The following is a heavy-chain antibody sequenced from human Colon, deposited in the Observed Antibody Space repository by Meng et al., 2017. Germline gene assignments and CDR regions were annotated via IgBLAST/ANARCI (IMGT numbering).Heavy chain of an antibody. CDR3: ARGWGYCSSTSCYFLDY. J-gene: IGHJ4*02. Sequence: QVQLQQGGAVLLKPSETLSLTCAVYGGSFSGYYWSWIRQPPGKGLEWIGEINHSGSTNYNPSLKSRVTISVDTSKNQFSLKLSSVTAADTAVYYCARGWGYCSSTSCYFLDYWGQGTLVTVFS. D-gene: IGHD2-2*01. CDR1: GGSFSGYY. V-gene: IGHV4-34*01. CDR2: INHSGST.